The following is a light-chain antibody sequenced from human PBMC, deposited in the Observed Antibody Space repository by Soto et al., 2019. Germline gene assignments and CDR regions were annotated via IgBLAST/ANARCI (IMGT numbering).Light chain of an antibody. J-gene: IGLJ2*01. Sequence: QPVLTQPPSVSGAPGQRVTISCTGSSSNIGAGYDVHWYQQLPGTAPKLLISGNNNRPSGVPDRFSGSKSGTSASLAITGLQAEDEADYYCQSTDSSLSGVVFGGGTQLTVL. CDR3: QSTDSSLSGVV. V-gene: IGLV1-40*01. CDR1: SSNIGAGYD. CDR2: GNN.